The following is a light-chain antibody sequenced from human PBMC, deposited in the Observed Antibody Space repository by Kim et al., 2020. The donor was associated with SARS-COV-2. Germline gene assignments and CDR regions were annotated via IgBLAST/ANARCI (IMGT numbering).Light chain of an antibody. CDR2: GAS. CDR3: QQYNNWPIT. J-gene: IGKJ5*01. Sequence: EIVMTQSPATLSVSPGERATLSCRASQSVSSYLAWYHQKPGQAPRLLIYGASTRATGIPARFSGSGSGTEFTLTISSLQSEDFAVYYCQQYNNWPITFGQGTQLEIK. V-gene: IGKV3-15*01. CDR1: QSVSSY.